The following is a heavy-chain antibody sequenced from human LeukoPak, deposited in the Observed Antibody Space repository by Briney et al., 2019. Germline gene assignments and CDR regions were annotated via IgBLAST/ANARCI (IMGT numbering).Heavy chain of an antibody. CDR1: GGTFSSYA. J-gene: IGHJ5*02. Sequence: ASVKVSCKASGGTFSSYAISWVRQAPGQGLEWMGGIIPIFGTANYAQEFQGRVTITADESTSTAYMELSSLRSEDTAVYFCARAQLPFNWFDPWGQGTLVTVSS. CDR2: IIPIFGTA. CDR3: ARAQLPFNWFDP. D-gene: IGHD2-2*01. V-gene: IGHV1-69*13.